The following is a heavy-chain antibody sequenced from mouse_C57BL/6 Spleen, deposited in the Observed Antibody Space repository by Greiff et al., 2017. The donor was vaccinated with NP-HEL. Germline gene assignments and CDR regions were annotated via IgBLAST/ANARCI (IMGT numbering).Heavy chain of an antibody. CDR3: AREGNYCGFAY. D-gene: IGHD1-1*01. J-gene: IGHJ3*01. Sequence: QVQLQQPGAELVRPGSSVKLSCKASGYTFNSSWMHWVKQRPIQGLEWIGNIDPSDSETHYNQKFKDKATLTVDTSSSTAYMQLSSLTSEDSAVYYCAREGNYCGFAYWGQGTLVTVSA. CDR1: GYTFNSSW. V-gene: IGHV1-52*01. CDR2: IDPSDSET.